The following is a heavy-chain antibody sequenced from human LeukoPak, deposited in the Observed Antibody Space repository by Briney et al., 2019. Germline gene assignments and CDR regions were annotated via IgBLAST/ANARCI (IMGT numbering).Heavy chain of an antibody. CDR2: VHLDGRT. V-gene: IGHV4-4*02. D-gene: IGHD1-26*01. CDR1: GGSVTGTNW. J-gene: IGHJ4*01. Sequence: SETLSLPCGVSGGSVTGTNWWTFLRQPPGKGLEWIGEVHLDGRTNYNPSLKSRLTMSVDLSENHVSLKLTAVTAADTAVYYCAREGGFYRPLDYSGQGALLTVSS. CDR3: AREGGFYRPLDY.